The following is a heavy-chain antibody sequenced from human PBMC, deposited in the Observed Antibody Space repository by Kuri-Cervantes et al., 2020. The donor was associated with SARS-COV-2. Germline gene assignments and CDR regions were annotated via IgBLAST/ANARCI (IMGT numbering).Heavy chain of an antibody. D-gene: IGHD1-1*01. CDR2: INPSGGST. CDR3: AKVKTRGTLEY. J-gene: IGHJ4*02. Sequence: ASVKVSCKASGYTFTSYYMHRVRQAPGQGLEWMGIINPSGGSTSYAQKFQGRVTMTRDTSTSTVYMELSSLRSEDTAVYYCAKVKTRGTLEYWGQGTLVTGYS. V-gene: IGHV1-46*01. CDR1: GYTFTSYY.